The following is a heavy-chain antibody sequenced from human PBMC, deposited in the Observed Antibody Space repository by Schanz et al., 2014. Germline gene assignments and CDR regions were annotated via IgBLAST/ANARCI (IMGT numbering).Heavy chain of an antibody. CDR3: ARDFSAYVGNYFDY. D-gene: IGHD5-12*01. Sequence: QVQLQESGPGLVKPSETLSLTCTVSGGTISSYYWSWIRQPPGKGLEWIGYIYYSGSTNYKPSLKSRVTISVDTSKNQISLKLSSVTAADTAVYYCARDFSAYVGNYFDYWGQGTLVTVSS. V-gene: IGHV4-59*01. CDR1: GGTISSYY. J-gene: IGHJ4*02. CDR2: IYYSGST.